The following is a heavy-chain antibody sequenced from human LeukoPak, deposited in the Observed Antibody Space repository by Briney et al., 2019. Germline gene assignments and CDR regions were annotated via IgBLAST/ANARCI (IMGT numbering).Heavy chain of an antibody. D-gene: IGHD4-17*01. J-gene: IGHJ4*02. Sequence: ASVKVSCRASGYTFTSYGISWVRQAPGQGLEWMGWISAYNGNTNYAQKLQGRVTMTTDTSTSTAYMELRSLRSDDTAVYYCARDLTTVTTFSYWGQGTLVTVSS. CDR2: ISAYNGNT. CDR1: GYTFTSYG. V-gene: IGHV1-18*01. CDR3: ARDLTTVTTFSY.